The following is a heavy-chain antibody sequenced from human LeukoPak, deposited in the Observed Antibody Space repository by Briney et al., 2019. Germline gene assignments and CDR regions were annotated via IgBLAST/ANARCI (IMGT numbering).Heavy chain of an antibody. CDR3: AKDRDGWFDP. Sequence: AGGSLRLSCAASGFTFSSYGMSWVRQAPGKGLEWVSAISGSGGSTYYADSVKGRFTISRDNSKNTLYLQMNSLRAEDTAVYYCAKDRDGWFDPWGQGTLVTVSS. CDR1: GFTFSSYG. D-gene: IGHD5-24*01. CDR2: ISGSGGST. J-gene: IGHJ5*02. V-gene: IGHV3-23*01.